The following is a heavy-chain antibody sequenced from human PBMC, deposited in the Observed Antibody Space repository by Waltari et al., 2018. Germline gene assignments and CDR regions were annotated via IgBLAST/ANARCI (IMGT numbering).Heavy chain of an antibody. Sequence: QVQLQQWGAGLLKPSETLSLTCAVYGGSFSCYYWSWIRQPPGKGLEWIGEINHSGSTNYNPSLKSRVTISVDTSKNQFSLKLSSVTAADTAVYYCAIAVAGHGFDYWGQGTLVTVSS. CDR1: GGSFSCYY. CDR3: AIAVAGHGFDY. D-gene: IGHD6-19*01. V-gene: IGHV4-34*01. CDR2: INHSGST. J-gene: IGHJ4*02.